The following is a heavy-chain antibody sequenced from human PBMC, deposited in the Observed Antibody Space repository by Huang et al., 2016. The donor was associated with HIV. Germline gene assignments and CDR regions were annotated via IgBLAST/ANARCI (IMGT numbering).Heavy chain of an antibody. CDR3: AREVMTSFGGPFDP. D-gene: IGHD3-16*01. CDR2: INYSGTI. J-gene: IGHJ5*02. Sequence: QVQLYQWGAGLLRPSETLSLTCAVYRGSLSGYYWRWIRQSPEKGLEWIGEINYSGTINYNPSRKSRVTISVDTSKKQLSLKLKSVTAADTAVYYCAREVMTSFGGPFDPWGQGTLVAVSS. V-gene: IGHV4-34*01. CDR1: RGSLSGYY.